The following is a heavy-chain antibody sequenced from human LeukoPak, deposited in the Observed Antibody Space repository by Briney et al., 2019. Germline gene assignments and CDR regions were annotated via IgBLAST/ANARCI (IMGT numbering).Heavy chain of an antibody. Sequence: GRSQTLACPPAAPTFTTFWTNCDRHPPRDGLVWDSLTNTNGRHTTYADSVRGRFTISRDNAKNTLYLQMNSLRAEDTAVYYCARDLHGSPDWWGQGTLVTVSS. V-gene: IGHV3-74*01. D-gene: IGHD2-2*03. CDR3: ARDLHGSPDW. J-gene: IGHJ4*02. CDR1: APTFTTFW. CDR2: TNTNGRHT.